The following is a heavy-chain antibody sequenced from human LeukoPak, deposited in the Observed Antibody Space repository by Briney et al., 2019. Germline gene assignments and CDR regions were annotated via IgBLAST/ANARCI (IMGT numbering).Heavy chain of an antibody. CDR2: ISSSSSYI. CDR3: AREDYYDSSLADAFDI. Sequence: GGSLRLSCAASGFTFSSYSMNWVRQAPGKGLEWVSSISSSSSYIYYADSVKGRFTISRDNAKNSLYLQMNSLRAEDTAVYYCAREDYYDSSLADAFDIWGQGTMVTVSS. D-gene: IGHD3-22*01. CDR1: GFTFSSYS. J-gene: IGHJ3*02. V-gene: IGHV3-21*01.